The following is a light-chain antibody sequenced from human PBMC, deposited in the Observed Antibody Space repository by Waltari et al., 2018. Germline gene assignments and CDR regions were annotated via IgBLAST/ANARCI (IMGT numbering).Light chain of an antibody. Sequence: RVTITCRASQDISSHLAWYQKNPGKAPKLLVYGASTLGSGVPSGFSGGGSGTEFTLTISSLQPEDFATYYCQQLNSYPITFGQGTRLEIK. V-gene: IGKV1-9*01. J-gene: IGKJ5*01. CDR2: GAS. CDR1: QDISSH. CDR3: QQLNSYPIT.